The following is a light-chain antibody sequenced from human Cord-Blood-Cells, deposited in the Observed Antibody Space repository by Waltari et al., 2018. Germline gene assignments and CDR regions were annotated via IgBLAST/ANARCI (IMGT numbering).Light chain of an antibody. J-gene: IGKJ1*01. CDR1: QSVVYSSNNKNY. CDR2: WAS. Sequence: DIVMTQSPDSLAVFLGEGATINCKYSQSVVYSSNNKNYLVWYQQKPGQPPKLLIYWASTRESGVPDGFSGSGSGTDFTLTICSLQAEDVAVYYCQQYYSTPPTFGQGTKVEIK. CDR3: QQYYSTPPT. V-gene: IGKV4-1*01.